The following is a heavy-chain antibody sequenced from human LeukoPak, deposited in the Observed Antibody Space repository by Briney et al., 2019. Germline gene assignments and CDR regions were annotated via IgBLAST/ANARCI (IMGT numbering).Heavy chain of an antibody. CDR3: ARDSVGGDDFDY. V-gene: IGHV1-18*01. CDR2: ISAYNGNT. CDR1: GYTFTNYA. Sequence: ASVKVSCKASGYTFTNYAINWVRQAPGQGLEWMGWISAYNGNTNYAQKLQGRVTMTTDTSTSTAYMELRSLRSDDTAVYYCARDSVGGDDFDYWGQGTLVTVSS. D-gene: IGHD2-21*02. J-gene: IGHJ4*02.